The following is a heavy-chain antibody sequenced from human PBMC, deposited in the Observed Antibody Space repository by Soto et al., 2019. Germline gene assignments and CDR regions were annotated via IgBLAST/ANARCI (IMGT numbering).Heavy chain of an antibody. V-gene: IGHV3-21*01. CDR3: ARTNGAYSNYFAD. CDR1: GFTFSSYS. CDR2: IGGSSGHI. Sequence: GGSLRLSCAASGFTFSSYSMVWVRQAPEKGLEWISSIGGSSGHIYYADSLKGRFTISRDNAKNSLYLQMNSLRVDDTAVYYCARTNGAYSNYFADWGQGTLVPVSS. J-gene: IGHJ4*02. D-gene: IGHD2-8*01.